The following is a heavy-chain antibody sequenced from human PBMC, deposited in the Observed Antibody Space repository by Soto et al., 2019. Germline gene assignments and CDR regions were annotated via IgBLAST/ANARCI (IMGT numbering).Heavy chain of an antibody. V-gene: IGHV4-30-4*01. CDR2: IYYSGST. D-gene: IGHD3-22*01. J-gene: IGHJ5*02. CDR1: GGSISSGDYY. CDR3: ASFHYYCDSSVRLRRYHWFDP. Sequence: PSETLSLTCTVSGGSISSGDYYWSWIRQPPGKGLEWIGYIYYSGSTYYNPSLKSRVTISVDTSENQFSLKLSSVTAADTAVYYCASFHYYCDSSVRLRRYHWFDPWGQGTLVTVSS.